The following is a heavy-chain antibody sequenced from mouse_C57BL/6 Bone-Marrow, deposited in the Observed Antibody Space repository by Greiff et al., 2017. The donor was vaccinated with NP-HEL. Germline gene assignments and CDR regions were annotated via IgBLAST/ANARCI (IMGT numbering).Heavy chain of an antibody. CDR2: ISSGGSYT. CDR1: GFTFSSYG. Sequence: EVMLVESGGDLVKPGGSLKLSCAASGFTFSSYGMSWVRQTPDKRLEWVATISSGGSYTYYPDSVKGRFTISRDNAKNTLYLQMSSLKSEDTAKYYCARHYYSNYFDHRGQGTTLTVSS. D-gene: IGHD2-5*01. CDR3: ARHYYSNYFDH. J-gene: IGHJ2*01. V-gene: IGHV5-6*01.